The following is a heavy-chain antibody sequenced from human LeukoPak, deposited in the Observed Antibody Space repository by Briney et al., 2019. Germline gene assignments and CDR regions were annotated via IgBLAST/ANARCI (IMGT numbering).Heavy chain of an antibody. J-gene: IGHJ4*02. D-gene: IGHD3-22*01. Sequence: SETLSLTYAVYGGSFSGYYWSWIRQPSGKGLEWIGEINHSGSTNYNPSLKSRVTISVDTSKNQFSLKLSSVTAADTAVYYCARAYKSPITIIVVVTMPRYFDYWGQGTLVTVSS. CDR2: INHSGST. CDR1: GGSFSGYY. CDR3: ARAYKSPITIIVVVTMPRYFDY. V-gene: IGHV4-34*01.